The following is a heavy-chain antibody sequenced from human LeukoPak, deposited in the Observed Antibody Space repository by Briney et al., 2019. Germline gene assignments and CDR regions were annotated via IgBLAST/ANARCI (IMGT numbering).Heavy chain of an antibody. CDR3: ARDFRNAGDY. CDR1: GFTFSTFW. CDR2: INQDGNEK. V-gene: IGHV3-7*01. J-gene: IGHJ4*02. Sequence: GFLRLSCSASGFTFSTFWINLVRQAPGKGLEWVAVINQDGNEKYYVDSVRGRFTISRDNAKNSLYLQMNSLRAEDTAVYYCARDFRNAGDYWGQGTLVTVSS.